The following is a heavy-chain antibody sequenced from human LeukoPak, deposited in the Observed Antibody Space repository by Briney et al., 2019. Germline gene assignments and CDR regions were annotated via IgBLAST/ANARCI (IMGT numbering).Heavy chain of an antibody. J-gene: IGHJ4*02. CDR3: AKGLRDTAMIHHVPDY. CDR2: ISAGGGST. Sequence: PGGSLRLSCAASGFTFTSYAMTWVRQAPRKGLEWVSAISAGGGSTYYADSVKGRFTISRDNSKDTLYLQMNSLRAEDTAVYYCAKGLRDTAMIHHVPDYWGQGTLVTVSS. D-gene: IGHD5-18*01. V-gene: IGHV3-23*01. CDR1: GFTFTSYA.